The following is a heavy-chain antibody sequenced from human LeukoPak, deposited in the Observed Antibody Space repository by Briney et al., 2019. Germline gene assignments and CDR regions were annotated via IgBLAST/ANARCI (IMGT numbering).Heavy chain of an antibody. CDR2: IDYSGNT. D-gene: IGHD3-22*01. Sequence: SETLSLTCTVSGVSISSYYWTWIRQPPGKGLEWIGNIDYSGNTKYNPSLKSRVTISVDTSKNQFSLKLSSVTAADTAVYYCAKWYYDSSGYRYFDYWGQGTLVTVSS. CDR3: AKWYYDSSGYRYFDY. V-gene: IGHV4-59*01. J-gene: IGHJ4*02. CDR1: GVSISSYY.